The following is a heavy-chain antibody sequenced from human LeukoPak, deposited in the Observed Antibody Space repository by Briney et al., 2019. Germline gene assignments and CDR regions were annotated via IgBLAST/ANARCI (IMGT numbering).Heavy chain of an antibody. CDR1: GFTFDDYG. Sequence: GGSLRLSCAASGFTFDDYGIHWVRQAPGKGLEWVSSISWSSNYMGYADSVKGRFTISRDNARNSLYLQMNSLKPEDTALYYCAKSRVLRVSGPYYFDYWGQGTLVTVSS. V-gene: IGHV3-9*01. CDR2: ISWSSNYM. J-gene: IGHJ4*02. D-gene: IGHD3-10*01. CDR3: AKSRVLRVSGPYYFDY.